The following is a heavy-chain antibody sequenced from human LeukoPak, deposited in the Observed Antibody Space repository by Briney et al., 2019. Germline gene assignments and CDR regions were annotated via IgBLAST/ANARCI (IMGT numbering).Heavy chain of an antibody. V-gene: IGHV4-59*08. CDR3: ARLANYDFWRGPYPHDAFDI. D-gene: IGHD3-3*01. CDR2: IYYSGST. Sequence: PSETLSLTCTVSGGSISSYYWSWIRQPPGKGLEWIGYIYYSGSTNYNPSLKSRVTISVDTSKNQFSLKVTSVPAADTAVFYCARLANYDFWRGPYPHDAFDIWGQGTMVTVSS. J-gene: IGHJ3*02. CDR1: GGSISSYY.